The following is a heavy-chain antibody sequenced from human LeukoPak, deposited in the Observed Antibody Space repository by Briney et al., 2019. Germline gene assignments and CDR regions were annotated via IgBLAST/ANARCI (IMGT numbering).Heavy chain of an antibody. J-gene: IGHJ5*02. CDR2: INSDGSST. CDR1: GFIFSSYW. V-gene: IGHV3-74*01. Sequence: GSLRLSCAASGFIFSSYWMHWVRQAPGKGLVWVSRINSDGSSTSYADSVKGRFTISRDNAKNTLYLQMNSLRAEDTAVYYCAREIAAALNWFDPWGQGTLVTVSS. D-gene: IGHD6-13*01. CDR3: AREIAAALNWFDP.